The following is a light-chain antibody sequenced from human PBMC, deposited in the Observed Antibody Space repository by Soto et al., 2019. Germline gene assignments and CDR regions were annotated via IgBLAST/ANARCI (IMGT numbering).Light chain of an antibody. CDR1: QSVSSS. CDR2: DAS. Sequence: EIVLTQSPATLSLSPGERAPPSSRPSQSVSSSLPWYQQKLGQPPRLLIYDASNRATGIPARFSGSGSGTDFTLTISSLEPEDFAVYYCQQRSNWPPAFGQGTKLEIK. V-gene: IGKV3-11*01. J-gene: IGKJ2*01. CDR3: QQRSNWPPA.